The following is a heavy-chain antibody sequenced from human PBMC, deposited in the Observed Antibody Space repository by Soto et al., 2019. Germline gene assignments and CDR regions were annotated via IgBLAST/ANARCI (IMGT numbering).Heavy chain of an antibody. Sequence: QVQLVQSGAEVKKPGSSVKVSCKASGGTFSSYAISWVRQAPGQGLEWMGGIIPIFGTANYAQKFQGRVTITADESTSTAYMELSSLRSEDTAVYYCARDRLYTAMVTVYYGMDVWGQGTTVTVSS. CDR3: ARDRLYTAMVTVYYGMDV. V-gene: IGHV1-69*01. CDR1: GGTFSSYA. J-gene: IGHJ6*02. D-gene: IGHD5-18*01. CDR2: IIPIFGTA.